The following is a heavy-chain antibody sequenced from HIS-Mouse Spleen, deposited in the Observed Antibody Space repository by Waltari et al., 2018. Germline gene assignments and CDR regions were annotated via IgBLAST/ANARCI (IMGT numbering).Heavy chain of an antibody. D-gene: IGHD6-19*01. CDR2: ISSSGSTI. J-gene: IGHJ4*02. Sequence: QVQLVESGGGLVKPGGSLRLSCAASGFTFSDYHMSWIRQDAGKGLEWVSYISSSGSTIYYVDSVKGRFTISRDHDKNSLYLQMNSLKAEDTAVYYCAGATVAVAFDYWGQGTLVTVSS. CDR3: AGATVAVAFDY. V-gene: IGHV3-11*04. CDR1: GFTFSDYH.